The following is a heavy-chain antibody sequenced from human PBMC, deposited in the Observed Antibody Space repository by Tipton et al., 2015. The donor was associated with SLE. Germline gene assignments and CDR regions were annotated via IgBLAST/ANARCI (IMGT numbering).Heavy chain of an antibody. J-gene: IGHJ4*02. CDR3: ARYRSGYETVEF. Sequence: TLSLTCTVSGDSISTGPYYWTWIRQPAGKGLEWIGRVYRSGSTDYNPSLKSRVTISVDTSKNQFSLKVTSVTAPDTAVYYCARYRSGYETVEFWGQGTLVTVSS. D-gene: IGHD5-12*01. V-gene: IGHV4-61*02. CDR2: VYRSGST. CDR1: GDSISTGPYY.